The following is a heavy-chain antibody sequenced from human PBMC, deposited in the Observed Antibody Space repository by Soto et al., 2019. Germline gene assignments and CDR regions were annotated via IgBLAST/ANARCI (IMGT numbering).Heavy chain of an antibody. D-gene: IGHD3-9*01. V-gene: IGHV4-34*01. CDR1: GGSFRGYD. CDR3: ARQMRGPIPYFGWLSPLTS. J-gene: IGHJ5*02. CDR2: ITHSGDT. Sequence: SETLSLTCAVYGGSFRGYDWNWIRQPPGKGLEWIGTITHSGDTFYNPPLKSRLTMSLDASKNQFSMRLTSVTAADAAVYFCARQMRGPIPYFGWLSPLTSWGQGTQVTVSS.